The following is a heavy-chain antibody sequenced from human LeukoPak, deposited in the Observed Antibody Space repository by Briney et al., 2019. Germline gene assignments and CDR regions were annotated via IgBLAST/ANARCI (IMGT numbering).Heavy chain of an antibody. D-gene: IGHD3-10*01. J-gene: IGHJ3*02. Sequence: SGGSLRLSCAASGFTFSTYEMNWVRQAPGRGLEWVSYISTSGRTIYYADSAKGRFTISRDNAKNSLYLQMNSQRAEDTAVYYCASYIRAPFDIWGQGTMVTVSS. CDR2: ISTSGRTI. V-gene: IGHV3-48*03. CDR1: GFTFSTYE. CDR3: ASYIRAPFDI.